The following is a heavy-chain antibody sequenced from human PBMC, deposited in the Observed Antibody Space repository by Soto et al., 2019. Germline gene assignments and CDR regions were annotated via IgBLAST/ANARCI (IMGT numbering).Heavy chain of an antibody. D-gene: IGHD3-22*01. V-gene: IGHV3-74*01. J-gene: IGHJ4*02. CDR2: INSDGSST. Sequence: EVQLVESGGGLVQPGGSLRLSCAASGFTLSSYWTHWVRQAPGKGLVWVSRINSDGSSTTYADFVKGRFTISRDNAKNTLYLQMNSLRAEDTAVYYCARDWGSGYYAYWGQGTLVTVSS. CDR3: ARDWGSGYYAY. CDR1: GFTLSSYW.